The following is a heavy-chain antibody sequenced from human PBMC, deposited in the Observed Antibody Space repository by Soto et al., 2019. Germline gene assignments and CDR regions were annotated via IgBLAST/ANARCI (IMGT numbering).Heavy chain of an antibody. D-gene: IGHD2-15*01. CDR2: ISSSSSYI. V-gene: IGHV3-21*01. CDR3: ARVHPSGSDHPWYFDL. CDR1: GFTFSSYS. J-gene: IGHJ2*01. Sequence: GGSLRLSCAASGFTFSSYSMNWVRQAPGKGLEWVSSISSSSSYIYYADSVKGRFTISRDNAKNSLYLQMNSPRAEDTAVYYCARVHPSGSDHPWYFDLWGRGTLVTVSS.